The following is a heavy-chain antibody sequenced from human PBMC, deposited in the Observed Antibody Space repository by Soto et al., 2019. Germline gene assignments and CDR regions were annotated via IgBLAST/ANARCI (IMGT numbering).Heavy chain of an antibody. D-gene: IGHD6-6*01. V-gene: IGHV1-18*01. J-gene: IGHJ6*03. CDR1: GYTFTSYG. CDR3: ARVSEYSSSSVRDYYYYMDV. Sequence: ASVKVSCKAPGYTFTSYGISWVRQAPGQGLEWMGWISAYNGNTNYAQKLQGRVTMTTDTSTSTAYMELRSLRSDDTAVYYCARVSEYSSSSVRDYYYYMDVWGKGTTVTVSS. CDR2: ISAYNGNT.